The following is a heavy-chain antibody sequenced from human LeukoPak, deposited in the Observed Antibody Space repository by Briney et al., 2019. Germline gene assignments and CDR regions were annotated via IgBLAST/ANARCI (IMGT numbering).Heavy chain of an antibody. D-gene: IGHD3-22*01. V-gene: IGHV4-38-2*02. CDR3: ARPYYYDSSGYYY. CDR2: FYHSGNT. Sequence: PSETLSLTCTVSGYSISSGYYWGWLRQPPGKGLEWIGSFYHSGNTYYNPSLKSRVTISVDTSKNQFSLKLSSVTAADTAVYYCARPYYYDSSGYYYWGQGTLVTVSS. J-gene: IGHJ4*02. CDR1: GYSISSGYY.